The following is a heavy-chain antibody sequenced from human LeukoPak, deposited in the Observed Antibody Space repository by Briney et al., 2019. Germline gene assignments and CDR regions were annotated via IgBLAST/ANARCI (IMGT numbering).Heavy chain of an antibody. J-gene: IGHJ6*03. CDR1: GFTFSSYW. CDR2: INSDGSST. D-gene: IGHD2-2*01. Sequence: GGSLRLSCAASGFTFSSYWMHWVRQAPGKGLGWVSRINSDGSSTRYADSVKGRFTISRDNAKNTLFLQMNSLRAEDTGVYFCARVAIGCSSTSCYLGYYYYMDVWGKGTTVTVSS. V-gene: IGHV3-74*01. CDR3: ARVAIGCSSTSCYLGYYYYMDV.